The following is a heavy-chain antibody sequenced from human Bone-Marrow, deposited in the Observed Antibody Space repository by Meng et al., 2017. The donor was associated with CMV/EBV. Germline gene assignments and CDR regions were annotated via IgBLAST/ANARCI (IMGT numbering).Heavy chain of an antibody. CDR1: GFTFSSYA. D-gene: IGHD5/OR15-5a*01. CDR2: ISYDGSNK. Sequence: GESLKISCAASGFTFSSYAMHWVRQAPGKGLEWVAVISYDGSNKYYADSVKGRFTISRDNSKNTLYLQMNSLRAEDTAVYYCARENAPLPLYDFHKTYYGMDVWGQGTTVTVSS. CDR3: ARENAPLPLYDFHKTYYGMDV. J-gene: IGHJ6*02. V-gene: IGHV3-30*04.